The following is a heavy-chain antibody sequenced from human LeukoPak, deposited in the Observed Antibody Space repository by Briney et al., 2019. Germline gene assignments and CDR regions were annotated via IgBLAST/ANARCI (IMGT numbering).Heavy chain of an antibody. D-gene: IGHD5-18*01. CDR1: GGSFSGYY. CDR2: INHSGST. CDR3: ARPIQLWSRAFDI. Sequence: SETLSLTCAVYGGSFSGYYWSWIRQPPGKGLEWIGEINHSGSTNYNPSLKSRVTMSVDTSKNQFSLKLSSVTAADTAVYYCARPIQLWSRAFDIWGQGTMVTVSS. J-gene: IGHJ3*02. V-gene: IGHV4-34*01.